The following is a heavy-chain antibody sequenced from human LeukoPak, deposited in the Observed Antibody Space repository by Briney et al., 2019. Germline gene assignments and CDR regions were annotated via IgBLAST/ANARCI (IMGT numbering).Heavy chain of an antibody. CDR3: ARRGYNYGRYYMDV. J-gene: IGHJ6*03. V-gene: IGHV5-51*01. D-gene: IGHD5-18*01. CDR2: IYPAASDT. CDR1: GYSFTNYW. Sequence: GESLKISCKGSGYSFTNYWIAWVRQMPGKGLEWIGIIYPAASDTRYSPSFPGPVTISDDKSINTAYRQWSSLKASDTAMYYCARRGYNYGRYYMDVWGKGTTVTVSS.